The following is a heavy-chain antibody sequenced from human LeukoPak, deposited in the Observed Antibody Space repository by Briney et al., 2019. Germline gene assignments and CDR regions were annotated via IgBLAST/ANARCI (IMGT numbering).Heavy chain of an antibody. Sequence: SQTLSLTCTVSGDSISSGGYYWSRIRQHPGKGLECIGYINYSGSTYYNPSLKSRVTISVDTSKNQFSLKLSSVTAADTAVYYCARGKRGYSSSWYDYWGQGTLVTVSS. CDR1: GDSISSGGYY. V-gene: IGHV4-31*03. J-gene: IGHJ4*02. CDR2: INYSGST. CDR3: ARGKRGYSSSWYDY. D-gene: IGHD6-13*01.